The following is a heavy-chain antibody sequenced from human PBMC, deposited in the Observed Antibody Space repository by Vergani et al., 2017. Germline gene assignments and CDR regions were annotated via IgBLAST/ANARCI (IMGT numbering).Heavy chain of an antibody. CDR1: GESFTSYH. J-gene: IGHJ6*03. CDR3: ARVNTETNGHLYYCYYMDV. CDR2: IDHTGRP. V-gene: IGHV4-34*01. D-gene: IGHD4-11*01. Sequence: QVQLQQWGGGLLKPSETLSLTCVVNGESFTSYHWTWIRQSPGEGLEWVGDIDHTGRPDYNPSLKSRLTMSVEKSRNQFSLTPKSVTATDTAIYFCARVNTETNGHLYYCYYMDVWGQGTAVTVS.